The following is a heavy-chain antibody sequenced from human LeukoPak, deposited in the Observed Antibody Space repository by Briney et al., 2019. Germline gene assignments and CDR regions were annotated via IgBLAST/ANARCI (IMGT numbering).Heavy chain of an antibody. CDR3: ARSLRFLEWLGSYYYYYMDV. V-gene: IGHV3-21*01. J-gene: IGHJ6*03. D-gene: IGHD3-3*01. Sequence: GGSLRLSCAASGFTFSSYSMNWVRQAPGKGLEWVSSISSSSSYIYYADSVKGRFTISRDNAKNSLYLQMNSLRAEDTAVYYCARSLRFLEWLGSYYYYYMDVWGKGTTVTVPS. CDR1: GFTFSSYS. CDR2: ISSSSSYI.